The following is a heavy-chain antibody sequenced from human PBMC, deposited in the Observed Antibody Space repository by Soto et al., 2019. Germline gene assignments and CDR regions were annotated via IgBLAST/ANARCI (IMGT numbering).Heavy chain of an antibody. CDR2: IYPGDSDT. D-gene: IGHD5-12*01. J-gene: IGHJ4*02. CDR1: GYSFTSYW. V-gene: IGHV5-51*01. CDR3: ARHRNGYTLHDSFDY. Sequence: GESLKISCNGSGYSFTSYWIGWVRQMPGKGLEWMGIIYPGDSDTRYSPSFQGQVTISADKSISTAYLQWSSLKASDTAMYYCARHRNGYTLHDSFDYWGQGTLVTVSS.